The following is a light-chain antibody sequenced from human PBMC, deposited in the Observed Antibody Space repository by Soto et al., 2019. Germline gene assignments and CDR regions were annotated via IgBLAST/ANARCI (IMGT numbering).Light chain of an antibody. Sequence: QSALTQPASVSGSPGQSITISCTGTSNDVGLYKYVSWYQQHPGKAPKLIIYEVSNRPSGVSNRFFGSKSGNTASLTISGLQAEDEADYFCSSYASSTALIFGGGTKLTVL. CDR2: EVS. CDR1: SNDVGLYKY. V-gene: IGLV2-14*01. J-gene: IGLJ2*01. CDR3: SSYASSTALI.